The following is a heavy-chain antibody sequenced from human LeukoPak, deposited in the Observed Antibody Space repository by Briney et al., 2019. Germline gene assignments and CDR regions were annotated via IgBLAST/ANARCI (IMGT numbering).Heavy chain of an antibody. CDR2: IKIKTDGGTI. J-gene: IGHJ4*02. V-gene: IGHV3-15*01. CDR1: GDSISTYY. Sequence: KASETLSLTCTVSGDSISTYYWSWIRQPPGKGLEWVGRIKIKTDGGTIEYGAPVKGRFTISRDDSKNTLYLQMNTLETEDTGVYYCTRISGSSSGPFDYWGQGSLVTVSS. CDR3: TRISGSSSGPFDY. D-gene: IGHD1-26*01.